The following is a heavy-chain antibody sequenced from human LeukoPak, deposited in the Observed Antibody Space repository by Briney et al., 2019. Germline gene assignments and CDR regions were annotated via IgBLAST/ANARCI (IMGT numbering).Heavy chain of an antibody. CDR3: ASDSNYYGSGSPRMDV. CDR2: MNPNSGNT. CDR1: GYTFTSYD. Sequence: GASVKVSCKASGYTFTSYDINWVRQATGQGLEWMGWMNPNSGNTGYAQKFQGRVTMTRNTSISTAYMELSSLRSEDTAVYYCASDSNYYGSGSPRMDVWGQGTTVTVSS. J-gene: IGHJ6*02. D-gene: IGHD3-10*01. V-gene: IGHV1-8*01.